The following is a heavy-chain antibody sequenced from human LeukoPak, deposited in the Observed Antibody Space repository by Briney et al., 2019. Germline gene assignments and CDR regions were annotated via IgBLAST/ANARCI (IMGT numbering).Heavy chain of an antibody. Sequence: GASVKVSCKASGYTFTSYDINWVRQAPGQGLEWMGWMNPNSGNTGYAQKFQGRVTMTRNTSISTAYMELSSLRSEDTAVYYCARGRSYGSIFGVVISRANYYYMDVWGKGTTVTVSS. CDR2: MNPNSGNT. CDR3: ARGRSYGSIFGVVISRANYYYMDV. D-gene: IGHD3-3*01. CDR1: GYTFTSYD. J-gene: IGHJ6*03. V-gene: IGHV1-8*01.